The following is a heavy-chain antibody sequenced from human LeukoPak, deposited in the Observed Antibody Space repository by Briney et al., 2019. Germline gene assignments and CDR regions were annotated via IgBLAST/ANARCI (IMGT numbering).Heavy chain of an antibody. D-gene: IGHD3-9*01. CDR2: ISASGGSA. CDR1: GFTFSSYA. J-gene: IGHJ6*02. CDR3: AKGRNVLRYPYGMDV. V-gene: IGHV3-23*01. Sequence: GGSLRLSCAASGFTFSSYAMSWVRQAPGKGLEWVSAISASGGSAYYADSVKGRFTISRDNSKNTLYLQMNSMRAEDTAVYYCAKGRNVLRYPYGMDVWGQGTTVTVSS.